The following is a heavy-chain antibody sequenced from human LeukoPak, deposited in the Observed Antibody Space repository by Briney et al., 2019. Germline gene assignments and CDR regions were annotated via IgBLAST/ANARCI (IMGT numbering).Heavy chain of an antibody. CDR1: GFIFSTYA. Sequence: AGGSLRLSCAASGFIFSTYAISWVRQAPGRGLECVASISGSGYTIYYADSVKGRFTISRDNSKNTLYLQVNSLRAEDTAIYNCAKDLRVVGESSAGPLDHWGQGTLVTVSS. CDR2: ISGSGYTI. D-gene: IGHD2-15*01. J-gene: IGHJ4*02. V-gene: IGHV3-23*01. CDR3: AKDLRVVGESSAGPLDH.